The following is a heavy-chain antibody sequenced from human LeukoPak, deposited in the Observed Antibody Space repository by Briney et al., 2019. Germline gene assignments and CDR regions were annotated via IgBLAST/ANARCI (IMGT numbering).Heavy chain of an antibody. CDR3: ARGDVDLPPQLCSFDY. D-gene: IGHD5-18*01. V-gene: IGHV1-69*05. CDR2: IIPIFGTA. CDR1: GGTFSSYA. J-gene: IGHJ4*02. Sequence: SVKVSCKASGGTFSSYAISWVRQAPGQGPEWMGGIIPIFGTANYALKFQGRVTITTDESTSTAYMELSSLRSEDTAVYYCARGDVDLPPQLCSFDYWGQGTLVTVSS.